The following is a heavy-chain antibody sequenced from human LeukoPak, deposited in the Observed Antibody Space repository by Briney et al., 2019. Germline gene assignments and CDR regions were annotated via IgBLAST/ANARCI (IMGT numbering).Heavy chain of an antibody. Sequence: GSPRLSCAASGFTSSSYAMSWVRHAPGKGLQWVSGVSGSGGKIYYADSVKGRFTLSRDNSKNTLSLQMNSLRAEDTAVYYCAKDNTGYSYGLPDYYYYMDVWGKGTTVTVSS. CDR1: GFTSSSYA. V-gene: IGHV3-23*01. CDR2: VSGSGGKI. CDR3: AKDNTGYSYGLPDYYYYMDV. D-gene: IGHD5-18*01. J-gene: IGHJ6*03.